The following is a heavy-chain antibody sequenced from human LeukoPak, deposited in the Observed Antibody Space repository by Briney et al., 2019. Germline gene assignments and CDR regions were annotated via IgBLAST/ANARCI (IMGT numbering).Heavy chain of an antibody. V-gene: IGHV3-30*18. CDR2: MSYDGSEI. D-gene: IGHD6-25*01. CDR1: GFTLSSYG. Sequence: GGSLRLSCAASGFTLSSYGMHWIRQAPGKGLEWVAVMSYDGSEIYYTDSAKGRFTISRDNSKNTLYLQMNSLRGEDTAVYYCAKDPRVRGAADYYFDYWGQGTLVTVSS. J-gene: IGHJ4*02. CDR3: AKDPRVRGAADYYFDY.